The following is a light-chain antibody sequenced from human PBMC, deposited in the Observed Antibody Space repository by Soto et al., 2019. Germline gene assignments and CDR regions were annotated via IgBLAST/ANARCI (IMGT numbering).Light chain of an antibody. CDR3: QQCDSYSLT. Sequence: DIQMTQSPSTLSASVGDRVTITCRATQSISSRLAWYQQKPGKAPKLLIYEASHLESGVPSRFSGSGSGTEFTLTISSLQPDDFATYYCQQCDSYSLTFGQGTRLEI. J-gene: IGKJ5*01. CDR1: QSISSR. CDR2: EAS. V-gene: IGKV1-5*03.